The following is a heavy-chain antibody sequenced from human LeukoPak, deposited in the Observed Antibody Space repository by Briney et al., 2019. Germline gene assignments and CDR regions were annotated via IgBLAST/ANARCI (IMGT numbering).Heavy chain of an antibody. CDR1: GFTVSSTY. Sequence: GGSLRLSCAASGFTVSSTYMSWVRQAPGKGLEWVSVLYSGGTTYYADSVKGRFTISRDNSKNTLYLQMSSLRAEDTAVYYCARDSDYDYWGLGTLVTVSS. V-gene: IGHV3-66*02. CDR3: ARDSDYDY. J-gene: IGHJ4*02. D-gene: IGHD3-22*01. CDR2: LYSGGTT.